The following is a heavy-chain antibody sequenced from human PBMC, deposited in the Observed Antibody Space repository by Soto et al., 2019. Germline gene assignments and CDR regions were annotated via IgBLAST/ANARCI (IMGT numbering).Heavy chain of an antibody. J-gene: IGHJ3*02. CDR1: GFSLSTSGMC. D-gene: IGHD3-22*01. Sequence: SGPTLVNPTQTLTLTCTFSGFSLSTSGMCVSWIRQPPGKALEWLALIDWDDDKYYSTSLKTRLTISKDTSKNQVVLTMTNMDPVDTATYYCARVDSSGSRGNAFDIWGQGTMVTVSS. CDR2: IDWDDDK. V-gene: IGHV2-70*01. CDR3: ARVDSSGSRGNAFDI.